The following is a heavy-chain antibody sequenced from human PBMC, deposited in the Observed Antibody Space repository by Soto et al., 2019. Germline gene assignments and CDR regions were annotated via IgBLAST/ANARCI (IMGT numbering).Heavy chain of an antibody. CDR1: GGSFSGYY. CDR3: ARDVRAAAPYNWFDP. V-gene: IGHV4-34*01. CDR2: INHSGST. Sequence: PSETLSLTCAVYGGSFSGYYWSWIRQPPGKGLEWIGEINHSGSTNYNPSLKSRVTISVDTSKNQFSLKLSSVTAADTAVYYCARDVRAAAPYNWFDPWGQGTLVTVSS. D-gene: IGHD6-13*01. J-gene: IGHJ5*02.